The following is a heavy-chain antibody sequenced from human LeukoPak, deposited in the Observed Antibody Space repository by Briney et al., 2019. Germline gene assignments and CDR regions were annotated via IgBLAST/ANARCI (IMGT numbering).Heavy chain of an antibody. CDR1: GDSISGNY. Sequence: SETLSLTCTVSGDSISGNYWSWIRQPPGKGLEWIGYIYYTGTTNYNPSLKSRVTMSVDTSKNQFSLKLSSVTAADTAVYYCARDAPTVTTGAWGQGTLVTVSS. CDR2: IYYTGTT. J-gene: IGHJ5*02. D-gene: IGHD4-4*01. CDR3: ARDAPTVTTGA. V-gene: IGHV4-59*12.